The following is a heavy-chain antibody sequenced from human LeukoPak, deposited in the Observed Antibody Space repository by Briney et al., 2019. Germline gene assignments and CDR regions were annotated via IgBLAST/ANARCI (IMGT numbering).Heavy chain of an antibody. J-gene: IGHJ4*02. D-gene: IGHD1-26*01. Sequence: SETLSLTCAVYGGSFSGYYWSWIRQPPGKGLEWIGEINHSGSTNYNPSLKSRVTISVDTSKNQFSLKLSSVTAADTAVYYCAGLVGATFDYWGQGTLVTVSS. V-gene: IGHV4-34*01. CDR1: GGSFSGYY. CDR3: AGLVGATFDY. CDR2: INHSGST.